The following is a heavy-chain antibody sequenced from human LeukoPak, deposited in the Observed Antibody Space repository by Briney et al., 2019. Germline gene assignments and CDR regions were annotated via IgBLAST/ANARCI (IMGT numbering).Heavy chain of an antibody. V-gene: IGHV4-39*01. CDR3: VRHGPEWELNYFDY. Sequence: SETLSLTCTVSGGSISSSSYYWGWIRQPPGKGLEWIGSIYYSGSTYYNPPLKSRVTISVDTSKNQFSLKVSSVTAADTAMYYCVRHGPEWELNYFDYWGQGTLVTVSS. J-gene: IGHJ4*02. D-gene: IGHD1-26*01. CDR1: GGSISSSSYY. CDR2: IYYSGST.